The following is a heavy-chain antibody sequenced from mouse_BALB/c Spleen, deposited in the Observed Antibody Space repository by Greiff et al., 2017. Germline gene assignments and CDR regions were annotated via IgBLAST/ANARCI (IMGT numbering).Heavy chain of an antibody. D-gene: IGHD1-1*01. V-gene: IGHV3-8*02. CDR2: ISYSGST. Sequence: EVQRVESGPSLVKPSQTLSLTCSVTGDSITSGYWNWIRKFPGNKLEYMGYISYSGSTYYNPSLKSRISITRDTSKNQYYLQLNSVTTEDTATYYCARERGYGSSYGAMDYWGQGTSVTVSS. CDR1: GDSITSGY. CDR3: ARERGYGSSYGAMDY. J-gene: IGHJ4*01.